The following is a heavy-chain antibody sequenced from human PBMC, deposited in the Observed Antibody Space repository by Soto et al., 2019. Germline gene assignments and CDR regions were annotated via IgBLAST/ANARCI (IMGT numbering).Heavy chain of an antibody. CDR1: GGSISSGGYS. J-gene: IGHJ5*02. Sequence: PSETLSLTCAVSGGSISSGGYSWSWIRQPPGKGLEWIGEIYHSGSTNYNPSLKSRVTISVDKSKNQFSLKLSSVTAADTAVYYRASEQYSSGNWFDPWGQGTLVTVSS. CDR3: ASEQYSSGNWFDP. CDR2: IYHSGST. D-gene: IGHD6-19*01. V-gene: IGHV4-30-2*01.